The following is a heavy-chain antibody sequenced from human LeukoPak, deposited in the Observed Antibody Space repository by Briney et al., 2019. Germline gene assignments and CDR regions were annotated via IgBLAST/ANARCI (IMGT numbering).Heavy chain of an antibody. Sequence: GGSLRLSCAASGFTFSSYGMHWVRQAPGKGLDWVAFIHHDGSNKYYADSVRGRFTISRDNSKNTLYLQMNSLRAEDTAVYYCAREPDYWGQGTLVTVSS. V-gene: IGHV3-30*02. CDR1: GFTFSSYG. CDR2: IHHDGSNK. CDR3: AREPDY. J-gene: IGHJ4*02.